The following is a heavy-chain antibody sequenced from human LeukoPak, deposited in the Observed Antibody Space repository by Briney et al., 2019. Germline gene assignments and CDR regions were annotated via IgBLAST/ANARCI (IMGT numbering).Heavy chain of an antibody. J-gene: IGHJ3*02. V-gene: IGHV1-8*03. CDR2: MNPNSGNT. D-gene: IGHD3-16*02. CDR1: GYTFTSYD. CDR3: ARGRPMITFGGVIVPDAFDI. Sequence: ASVKVSCKASGYTFTSYDINWVRQATGQGLEWMGWMNPNSGNTGYAQKFQGRVTITRNTSISTAYMELSSLRSEDTAVYYCARGRPMITFGGVIVPDAFDIWGQGTMVTVSS.